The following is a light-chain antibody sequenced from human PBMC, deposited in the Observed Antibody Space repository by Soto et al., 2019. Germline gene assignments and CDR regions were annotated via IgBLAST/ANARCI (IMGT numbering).Light chain of an antibody. J-gene: IGLJ2*01. CDR3: YSAADNNVV. V-gene: IGLV3-27*01. Sequence: SYELTQPSSVSVSPGQTARITCSGDVLAKKYARWFQQKPGQAPVLVIHKDSERPSGIPERFSGFSSGTTVTLTISGAQVEDEADYYCYSAADNNVVFGGGTQLTVL. CDR2: KDS. CDR1: VLAKKY.